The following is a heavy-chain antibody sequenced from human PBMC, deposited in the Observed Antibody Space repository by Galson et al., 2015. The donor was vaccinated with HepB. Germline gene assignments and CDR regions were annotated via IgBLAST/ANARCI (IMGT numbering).Heavy chain of an antibody. CDR1: GFTFSSYA. CDR3: ATALGSGENDDIWTGWYAFET. Sequence: SLRLSCAASGFTFSSYAMNWVRQAPGKGLQWVSTISGGGGSTYYADAVKGRFTVSRDNSKNTLYLQMNTLRAEDTAVYYCATALGSGENDDIWTGWYAFETWGQGTMVSVSS. CDR2: ISGGGGST. J-gene: IGHJ3*02. V-gene: IGHV3-23*01. D-gene: IGHD3-9*01.